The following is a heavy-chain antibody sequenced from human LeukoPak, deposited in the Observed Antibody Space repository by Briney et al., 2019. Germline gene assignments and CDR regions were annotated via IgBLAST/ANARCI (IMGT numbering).Heavy chain of an antibody. CDR3: ARDRYYDSSGPIPFDY. D-gene: IGHD3-22*01. Sequence: GASVKVSCKASGYTFTGYYMHWVRQAPGQGLEWMGWINPNSGGTNYAQKFQGRVTMTTDTSTSTAYMELRSLRSDDTAVYYCARDRYYDSSGPIPFDYWGQGTLVTVSS. CDR2: INPNSGGT. V-gene: IGHV1-2*02. J-gene: IGHJ4*02. CDR1: GYTFTGYY.